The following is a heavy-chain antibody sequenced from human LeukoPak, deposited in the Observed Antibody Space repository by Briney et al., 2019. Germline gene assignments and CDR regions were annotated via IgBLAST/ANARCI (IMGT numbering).Heavy chain of an antibody. CDR3: ARRAPWYFDL. Sequence: SETLSPTCTVSGGSISSYYWSWIRQPPGKGLEWIGYIYYSGSTNYNPSLKSRVTISVDTSKNQFSLKLSSVTAADTAVYYCARRAPWYFDLWGRGTLVTVSS. CDR2: IYYSGST. J-gene: IGHJ2*01. V-gene: IGHV4-59*08. CDR1: GGSISSYY.